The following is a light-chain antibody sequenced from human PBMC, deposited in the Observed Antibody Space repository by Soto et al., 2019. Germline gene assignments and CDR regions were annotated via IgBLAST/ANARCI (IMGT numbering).Light chain of an antibody. Sequence: EIVLTQSPGTLSLSPGERATLSCRASQSVSSSYLAWYQQKPGQAPRLLIYGASSRATGIPDRFSGSGSGSDFTLTTSRLEPEDFALYYCQQYGSSPITFGQGTRPEIK. V-gene: IGKV3-20*01. CDR2: GAS. CDR1: QSVSSSY. CDR3: QQYGSSPIT. J-gene: IGKJ5*01.